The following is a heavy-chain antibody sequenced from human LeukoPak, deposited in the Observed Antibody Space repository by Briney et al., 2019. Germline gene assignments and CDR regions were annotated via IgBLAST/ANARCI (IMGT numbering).Heavy chain of an antibody. CDR1: GGSISSSSYY. CDR3: ARGWSAYYTVGWFDP. D-gene: IGHD3-3*01. V-gene: IGHV4-61*05. CDR2: IYYSGST. Sequence: SETLSLTCTVSGGSISSSSYYWGWIRQPPGKGLQWIGYIYYSGSTNYNPSLKSRVTISVDTSKNQFSLKLSSVTAADTAVYYCARGWSAYYTVGWFDPWGQGILVTVSS. J-gene: IGHJ5*02.